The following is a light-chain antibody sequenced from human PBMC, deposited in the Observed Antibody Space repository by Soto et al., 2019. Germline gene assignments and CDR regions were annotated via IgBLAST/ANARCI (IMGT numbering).Light chain of an antibody. J-gene: IGKJ1*01. V-gene: IGKV3-15*01. Sequence: EIAMTQSPATLSVSPGERATLSCRATESVSSNLAWYQQKPGQAPRLLIYAASTRATGIPARFRGSGSGTEFTLTISSLQPEDVAVYYCQQYDNWPPWTFGQGTKVEVK. CDR2: AAS. CDR1: ESVSSN. CDR3: QQYDNWPPWT.